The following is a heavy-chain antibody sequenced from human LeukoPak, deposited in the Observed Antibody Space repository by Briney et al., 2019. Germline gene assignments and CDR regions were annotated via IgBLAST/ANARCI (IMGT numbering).Heavy chain of an antibody. CDR3: ARSVAVAGPGGAFDI. V-gene: IGHV5-51*01. D-gene: IGHD6-19*01. J-gene: IGHJ3*02. CDR1: GYSFTSYW. Sequence: GESLKISCKGSGYSFTSYWIGWVRQMPGKGLEWMGIIYPGDSGTRYSPSFQGQVTISADKSISTAYLQWSSLKASDTAMYYCARSVAVAGPGGAFDIWGQGTMVTVSS. CDR2: IYPGDSGT.